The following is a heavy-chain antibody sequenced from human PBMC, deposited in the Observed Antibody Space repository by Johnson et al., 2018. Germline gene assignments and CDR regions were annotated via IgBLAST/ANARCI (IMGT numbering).Heavy chain of an antibody. CDR2: ISSSGSTI. CDR1: GFTFSDYY. V-gene: IGHV3-11*04. J-gene: IGHJ6*03. CDR3: ARLDDYYYYLDV. Sequence: QVQLVQSGGGLVKPGGSLRLSCAASGFTFSDYYMSWIRQAPGKGLEWVSYISSSGSTIYYADSVKGRFTISRDTAKNLLYLQMNSLRAEDTAVYYCARLDDYYYYLDVWGKGTTVTVSS.